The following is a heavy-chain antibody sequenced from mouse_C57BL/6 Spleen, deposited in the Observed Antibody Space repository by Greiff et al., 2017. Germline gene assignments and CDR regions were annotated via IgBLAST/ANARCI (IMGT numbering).Heavy chain of an antibody. J-gene: IGHJ2*01. Sequence: QVQLQQPGAELVRPGTSVKLSCKASGYTFTSYWMHWVKQRPGQGLEWIGVIDPSDSYTNYNQKFKGKATLTVDTSSSTAYMQLSSLTSEDSAVYYCAREGGNYYFDDWGKGTTLTVSS. CDR3: AREGGNYYFDD. CDR2: IDPSDSYT. D-gene: IGHD2-1*01. V-gene: IGHV1-59*01. CDR1: GYTFTSYW.